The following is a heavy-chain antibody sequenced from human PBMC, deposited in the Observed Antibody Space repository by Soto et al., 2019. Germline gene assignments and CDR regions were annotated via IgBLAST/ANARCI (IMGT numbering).Heavy chain of an antibody. CDR1: GYTFSSYG. CDR3: ARAGLRLGDYDAFDF. CDR2: ISGYNGNR. D-gene: IGHD3-16*01. V-gene: IGHV1-18*04. J-gene: IGHJ3*01. Sequence: ASVKVSCKASGYTFSSYGISWVRQAPGQGLEWMGWISGYNGNRKYAEKVLGRVTMTTDTSTSTAYMELRSLRSDDTAVYYCARAGLRLGDYDAFDFWGQGTMVTVSS.